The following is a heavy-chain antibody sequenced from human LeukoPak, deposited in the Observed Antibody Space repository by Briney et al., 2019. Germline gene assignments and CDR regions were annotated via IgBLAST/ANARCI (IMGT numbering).Heavy chain of an antibody. V-gene: IGHV3-11*01. CDR1: GFTFSDYF. Sequence: PGGSLRLSCAPSGFTFSDYFMSWIRQAPGKGLEWVSYISGTGTTIYYADSVKGRFTISRDNAKNSLYLQMSSLRAEDTAVYYCARAPGYCSGGNCYSYVDYWGQGTLVTVSS. J-gene: IGHJ4*02. CDR3: ARAPGYCSGGNCYSYVDY. CDR2: ISGTGTTI. D-gene: IGHD2-15*01.